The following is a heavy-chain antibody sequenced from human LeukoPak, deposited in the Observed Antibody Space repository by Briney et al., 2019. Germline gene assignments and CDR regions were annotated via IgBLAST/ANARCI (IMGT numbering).Heavy chain of an antibody. CDR1: GGSFSDYY. D-gene: IGHD3-10*01. CDR2: INHSGST. V-gene: IGHV4-34*01. J-gene: IGHJ4*02. Sequence: SETLSLTCAVYGGSFSDYYWSWIRQPPGKGLEWIGEINHSGSTNYNPSLKSRVTISVDTSKNQFSLKLSSVTAADTAVYYCARGRGRYEWWGQGTLVTVSS. CDR3: ARGRGRYEW.